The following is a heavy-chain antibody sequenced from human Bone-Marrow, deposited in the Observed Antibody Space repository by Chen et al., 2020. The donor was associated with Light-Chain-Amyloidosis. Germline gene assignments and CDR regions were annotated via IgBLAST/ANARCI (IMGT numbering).Heavy chain of an antibody. Sequence: EVELVESGGGLVQPGGCLRLCCASSGFNFSSFGMSWVRQAPGKGLEWVSTVSGSTVSTYYAGAVKGRFIISRDNSKSTLYLQMNSLRAGDTAVYFCTRKGGYFDFWGQGSLVTVSS. CDR2: VSGSTVST. CDR3: TRKGGYFDF. V-gene: IGHV3-23*04. J-gene: IGHJ4*02. D-gene: IGHD3-10*01. CDR1: GFNFSSFG.